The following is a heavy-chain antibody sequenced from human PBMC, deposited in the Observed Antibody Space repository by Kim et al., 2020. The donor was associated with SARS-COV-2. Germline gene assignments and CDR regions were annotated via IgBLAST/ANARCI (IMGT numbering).Heavy chain of an antibody. Sequence: GESLKISCKGSGYSFTSYWIGWVRQMPGKGLEWMGIIYPGDSDTRYSPSFQGQVTISADKSISTAYLQWSSLKASDTAMYYCARPAHMVRGVIGGMDVWGQGTTVTVSS. J-gene: IGHJ6*02. D-gene: IGHD3-10*01. CDR1: GYSFTSYW. CDR2: IYPGDSDT. CDR3: ARPAHMVRGVIGGMDV. V-gene: IGHV5-51*01.